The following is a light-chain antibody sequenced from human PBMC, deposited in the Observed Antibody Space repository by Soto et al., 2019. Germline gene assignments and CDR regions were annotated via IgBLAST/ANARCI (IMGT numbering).Light chain of an antibody. CDR3: QVWDSGSDSGV. J-gene: IGLJ1*01. CDR1: NIGSKS. CDR2: YDR. V-gene: IGLV3-21*04. Sequence: SYELTQPPSVSVAPGKTATITCGGDNIGSKSVHWYQQRPGQAPVLVIFYDRTRPSGIPERFSGSNSGSKATLTIRRVEAGDEAEYYCQVWDSGSDSGVCGTGTKLTVL.